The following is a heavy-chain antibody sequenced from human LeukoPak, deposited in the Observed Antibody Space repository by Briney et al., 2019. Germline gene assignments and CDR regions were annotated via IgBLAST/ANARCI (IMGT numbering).Heavy chain of an antibody. CDR2: ISGSGGST. CDR1: GFTFSSYA. J-gene: IGHJ4*02. D-gene: IGHD3-10*01. CDR3: AKDSGPDDYYGSGSYDY. V-gene: IGHV3-23*01. Sequence: GGSLRLSCAASGFTFSSYAMSWVRQAPGKGLEWVSAISGSGGSTYYADSVKGRFTISRDNSKNTLYLQMNSLRAEDTAVYYCAKDSGPDDYYGSGSYDYWGQGTLVTVSS.